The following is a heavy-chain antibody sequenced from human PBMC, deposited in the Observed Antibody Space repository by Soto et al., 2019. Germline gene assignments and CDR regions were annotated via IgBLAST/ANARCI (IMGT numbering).Heavy chain of an antibody. CDR3: ATAPVLRFLERHPFGPSGYFDY. CDR2: ISSSSSYI. CDR1: GFTFSSYS. D-gene: IGHD3-3*01. J-gene: IGHJ4*02. Sequence: PGGSLRLSCAASGFTFSSYSMNWVRQAPGKGLEWVSSISSSSSYIYYADSVKGRFTISRDNAKNSLYLQMNSLRAEDTAVYYCATAPVLRFLERHPFGPSGYFDYWGQGTLVTVSS. V-gene: IGHV3-21*01.